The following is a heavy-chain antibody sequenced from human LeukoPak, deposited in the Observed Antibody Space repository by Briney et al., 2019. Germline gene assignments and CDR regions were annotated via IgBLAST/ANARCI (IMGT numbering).Heavy chain of an antibody. CDR3: ARAGGYGLIDY. CDR2: IDGSGSS. J-gene: IGHJ4*02. D-gene: IGHD5-18*01. CDR1: GYSISSGYL. Sequence: LETLSLTCTVSGYSISSGYLWGWIRQPPGKGLEWIGSIDGSGSSYYNPSLKSQVTISLDTSKNQFSLKVGSMTAADTAVYYCARAGGYGLIDYWGQGTMVTVSS. V-gene: IGHV4-38-2*02.